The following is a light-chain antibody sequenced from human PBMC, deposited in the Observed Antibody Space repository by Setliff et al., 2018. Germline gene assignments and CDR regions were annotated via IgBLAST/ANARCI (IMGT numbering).Light chain of an antibody. CDR1: YSDVGKYNL. CDR3: CSYAGSSTFV. CDR2: GFT. Sequence: QSALTQPASVSGSPGQSITISCTGTYSDVGKYNLVSWYQQHPGKAPKLILYGFTTRPSGVSDRFSGSKSANTASLTISGLQAEDEADYYCCSYAGSSTFVFGGGTKVTVL. J-gene: IGLJ1*01. V-gene: IGLV2-23*02.